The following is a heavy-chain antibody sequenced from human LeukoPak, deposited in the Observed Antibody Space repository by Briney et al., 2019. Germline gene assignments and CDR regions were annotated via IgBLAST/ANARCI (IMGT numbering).Heavy chain of an antibody. J-gene: IGHJ6*02. V-gene: IGHV1-8*01. CDR3: ARVPTYYDFWSGYYSSDYYYYYGMDV. Sequence: AASVKVSCKASGYTFTSYDINWVRQATGQGLEWMGWINPNSGNTGYAQKFQGRVTMTRNTSISTAYMELSSLRSEDTAVYYCARVPTYYDFWSGYYSSDYYYYYGMDVWGQGTTVTVSS. D-gene: IGHD3-3*01. CDR1: GYTFTSYD. CDR2: INPNSGNT.